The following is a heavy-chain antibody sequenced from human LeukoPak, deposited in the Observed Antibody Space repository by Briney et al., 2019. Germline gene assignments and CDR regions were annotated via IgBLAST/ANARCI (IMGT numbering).Heavy chain of an antibody. V-gene: IGHV3-23*01. CDR2: ISGSGDST. CDR3: AKAQGIAVAVCRH. J-gene: IGHJ4*02. D-gene: IGHD6-19*01. CDR1: GFTFSSYA. Sequence: PGGSLRLSCAGSGFTFSSYAMSWVRQAPGKGLEWVSGISGSGDSTYYADSVKGRFTISRDNSKNTLYLQMNSLRVEDTAVYYCAKAQGIAVAVCRHWGQGTLVTVSS.